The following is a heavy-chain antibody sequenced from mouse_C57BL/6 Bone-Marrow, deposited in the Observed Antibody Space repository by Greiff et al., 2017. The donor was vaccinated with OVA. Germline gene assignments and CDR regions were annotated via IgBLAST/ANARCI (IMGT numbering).Heavy chain of an antibody. CDR1: GYTFTSYW. J-gene: IGHJ3*01. Sequence: VQLQQPGAELVRPGTSVKLSCTASGYTFTSYWMHWVKQRPGQGLEWIGVIEPSGSYTNYNPQFKGKATLTVDTSTSTAYMKLRSLTLEDSARCYCSKLRQRAWFAYWGQGTLVTVSS. V-gene: IGHV1-59*01. D-gene: IGHD3-2*02. CDR2: IEPSGSYT. CDR3: SKLRQRAWFAY.